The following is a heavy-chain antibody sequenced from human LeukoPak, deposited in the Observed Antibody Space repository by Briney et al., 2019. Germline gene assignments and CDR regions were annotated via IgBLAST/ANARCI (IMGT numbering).Heavy chain of an antibody. V-gene: IGHV1-58*02. CDR1: GFTFTSSA. Sequence: TSVKVSCKASGFTFTSSAMQWVRQARGQRLEWIGWIVVGSGNTNYAQKFQGRVTITRDMSTSTAYMELSSLRSEDTAVYYCAALPYYDSSAYDYWGQGTLVTVSS. J-gene: IGHJ4*02. CDR3: AALPYYDSSAYDY. D-gene: IGHD3-22*01. CDR2: IVVGSGNT.